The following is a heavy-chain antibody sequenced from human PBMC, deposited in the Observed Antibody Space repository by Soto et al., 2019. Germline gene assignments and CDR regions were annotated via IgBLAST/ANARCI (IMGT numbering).Heavy chain of an antibody. Sequence: GGSLRLSCLASGFTFNNYWMTWVRQAPGKGLDWVAQIKEDGSVKYYVDSVKGRFTISRDNAKNTLYLQMNSLRTEDSAVFYCARDSETNGYSYDYFDYWGQGTLVTVSS. CDR1: GFTFNNYW. CDR3: ARDSETNGYSYDYFDY. CDR2: IKEDGSVK. V-gene: IGHV3-7*01. D-gene: IGHD5-18*01. J-gene: IGHJ4*02.